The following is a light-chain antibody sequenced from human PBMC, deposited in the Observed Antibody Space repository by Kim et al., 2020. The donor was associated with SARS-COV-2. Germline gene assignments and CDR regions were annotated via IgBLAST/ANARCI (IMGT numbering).Light chain of an antibody. CDR2: GAH. J-gene: IGKJ4*01. Sequence: SPGERATLSCKASEPVSTSDIAWYQQKPGQAPRLVIFGAHNRATGIPDRFSGSGSIRDFILTISGLEPEDFAVYYCQQYASPLLTFGGGTKVDIK. CDR3: QQYASPLLT. CDR1: EPVSTSD. V-gene: IGKV3-20*01.